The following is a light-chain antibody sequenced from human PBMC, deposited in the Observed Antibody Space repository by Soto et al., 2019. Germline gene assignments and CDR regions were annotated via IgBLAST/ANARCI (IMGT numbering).Light chain of an antibody. Sequence: DIQMTQSPSSLSASVGDRVTITCRASQSISNYLNWYQQKPGKAPKLLIYAASSLQSGVPSRFSGSGSGTDFTLTISSLQPEDFATYYCQHSYSSPRTFGHGTTGDI. CDR2: AAS. CDR1: QSISNY. V-gene: IGKV1-39*01. CDR3: QHSYSSPRT. J-gene: IGKJ1*01.